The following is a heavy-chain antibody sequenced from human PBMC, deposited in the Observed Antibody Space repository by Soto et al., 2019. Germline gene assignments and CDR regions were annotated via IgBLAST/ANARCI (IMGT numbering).Heavy chain of an antibody. J-gene: IGHJ4*02. CDR1: GGSVSSGSYY. CDR3: ARGVEYYDSSGSDY. Sequence: SETLSLTCTVSGGSVSSGSYYWSWIRQPPGKGLEWIGYIYYSGSTNYNPSLKSRVTISVDTSKNQFSLKLSSVTAADTAVYYCARGVEYYDSSGSDYWGQGTLVTVAS. CDR2: IYYSGST. V-gene: IGHV4-61*01. D-gene: IGHD3-22*01.